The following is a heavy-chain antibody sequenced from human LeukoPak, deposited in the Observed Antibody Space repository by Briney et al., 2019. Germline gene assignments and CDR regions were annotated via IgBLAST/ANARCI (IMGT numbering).Heavy chain of an antibody. D-gene: IGHD2-2*01. V-gene: IGHV3-33*01. CDR1: GFTFSTFG. J-gene: IGHJ4*02. CDR3: ARDQRYCSSSSCPWEPFDY. CDR2: IWSDGSNQ. Sequence: GGSLRLSCAASGFTFSTFGMHWVRQAPGKGLEWVAVIWSDGSNQYYADSVRGRFTISRDNSKNTLYLQMNSLRAEDTAVYYCARDQRYCSSSSCPWEPFDYWGQGTLVTVSS.